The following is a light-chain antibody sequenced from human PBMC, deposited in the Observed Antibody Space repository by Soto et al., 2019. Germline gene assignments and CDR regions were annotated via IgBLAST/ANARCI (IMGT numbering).Light chain of an antibody. J-gene: IGKJ4*01. CDR1: RTIDTY. Sequence: DIVMTQSPAFVSASLGERVTLSCRASRTIDTYLAWFQHRLGQPPRLLIFGASVRAPGVPPRFSGGGSGTEFTLTINSLRSEDFAVYFCQQYDAWPPGTFGGGTKVEI. V-gene: IGKV3-15*01. CDR3: QQYDAWPPGT. CDR2: GAS.